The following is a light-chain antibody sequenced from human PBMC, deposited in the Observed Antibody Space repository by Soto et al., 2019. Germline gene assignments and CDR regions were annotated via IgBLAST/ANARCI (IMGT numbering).Light chain of an antibody. J-gene: IGLJ2*01. CDR2: EVT. Sequence: QSALTQPASVSGSPGQSITISCTGTSSDVGSYNLVSWYQQHTSKAPKLMIYEVTKRPSGVSNRFSGSKSGNTASLTISGLQAEDEADYFCCSYAGDSTVLFGGGTKVTVL. CDR3: CSYAGDSTVL. CDR1: SSDVGSYNL. V-gene: IGLV2-23*02.